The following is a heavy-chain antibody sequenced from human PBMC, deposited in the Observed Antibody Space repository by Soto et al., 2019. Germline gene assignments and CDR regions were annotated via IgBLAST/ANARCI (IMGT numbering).Heavy chain of an antibody. CDR3: ARGRYGDY. CDR1: GYTFTSYG. V-gene: IGHV1-18*01. D-gene: IGHD1-1*01. J-gene: IGHJ4*02. Sequence: QVHLVQCGAEVKKPGSSVKVSCKGSGYTFTSYGITWVRQAPGQGLEWMGWISAHNGNTDDAQKIQGRVNVTRDTSTSTAYMELRSLRSDDNAVYYCARGRYGDYWGQGALVTVSS. CDR2: ISAHNGNT.